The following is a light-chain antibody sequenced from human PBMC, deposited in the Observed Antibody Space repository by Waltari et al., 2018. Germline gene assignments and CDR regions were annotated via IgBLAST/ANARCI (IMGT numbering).Light chain of an antibody. CDR3: QQFENWPYT. V-gene: IGKV3-15*01. CDR1: QTISTT. J-gene: IGKJ2*01. CDR2: GAS. Sequence: EIVMTQLPATLAVSPGDTAPLSCWASQTISTTLAWYQQKPGQAPKFLIYGASVRAPGIPARFSGSGSGTEYTLTIAGLQSEDFAVYYCQQFENWPYTFGQGTKLEIK.